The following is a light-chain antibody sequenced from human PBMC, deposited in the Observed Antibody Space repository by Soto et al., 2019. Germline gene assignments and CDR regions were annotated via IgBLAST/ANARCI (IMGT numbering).Light chain of an antibody. CDR2: AAP. J-gene: IGKJ5*01. Sequence: DIRLTQSPSFLSESLGARVTLTCRASQGISSSLAWYQQRAGKAPKFLIYAAPTLQSGAPSRFSGSGSGTNFTLTISSLQPEDFAAYYCQQSYSAPITFGQGTRLEIK. V-gene: IGKV1-39*01. CDR3: QQSYSAPIT. CDR1: QGISSS.